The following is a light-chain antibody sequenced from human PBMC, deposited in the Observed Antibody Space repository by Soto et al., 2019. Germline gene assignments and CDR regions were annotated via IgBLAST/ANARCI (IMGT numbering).Light chain of an antibody. V-gene: IGLV1-40*01. J-gene: IGLJ2*01. CDR3: QSYDTSLSGPVV. Sequence: QSVLTQPPSVSGAPGQRVTMSCTGSSSNIGAGCDVHWYQHLPGTAPKLLIYGNTNRPSGVPDRFSGSKSGTSASLAITGLQAEDGADYSCQSYDTSLSGPVVFGGGTKLTVL. CDR1: SSNIGAGCD. CDR2: GNT.